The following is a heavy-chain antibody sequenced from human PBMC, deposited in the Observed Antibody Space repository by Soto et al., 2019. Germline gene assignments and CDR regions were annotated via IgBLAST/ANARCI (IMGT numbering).Heavy chain of an antibody. V-gene: IGHV4-34*01. CDR1: GGSFSGYY. CDR2: SNHSGST. D-gene: IGHD2-15*01. J-gene: IGHJ6*02. Sequence: SETLSLTCAVYGGSFSGYYWSWIRQPPGKGLEWIGESNHSGSTNYNPSLKSRVTISVDTSKNQFSLKLSSVTAADTAVYYCARGHGSPPGGGDYCYGMDVWGQGTTVTVS. CDR3: ARGHGSPPGGGDYCYGMDV.